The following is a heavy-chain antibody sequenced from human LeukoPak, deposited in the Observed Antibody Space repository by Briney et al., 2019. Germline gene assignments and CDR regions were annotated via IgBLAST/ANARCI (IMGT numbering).Heavy chain of an antibody. CDR2: LTGSGATA. V-gene: IGHV3-23*01. CDR3: AKDDNWLQFES. J-gene: IGHJ5*01. D-gene: IGHD5-24*01. Sequence: GGSLRLSCAASGFTLSGHGMNWVRQAPGEGLGWVSGLTGSGATAYYADSEKGRFTISRDNTKKTLYLQMNSLRAEDTGVCYCAKDDNWLQFESWGQGTMVTVSS. CDR1: GFTLSGHG.